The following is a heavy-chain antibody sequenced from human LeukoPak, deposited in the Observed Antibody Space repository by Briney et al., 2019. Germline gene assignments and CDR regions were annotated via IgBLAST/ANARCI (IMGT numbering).Heavy chain of an antibody. CDR2: IRSKAYGGTT. J-gene: IGHJ6*02. CDR3: TAYDPSDYYGMDV. CDR1: GFTFGDYA. Sequence: PGRSLRLSCTASGFTFGDYAMTWVRQAPGKGLEWVGFIRSKAYGGTTEFAASVKGRFIISRDDSKSIAYLQMNSLKTEDTAVYYCTAYDPSDYYGMDVGGQGTTVTVS. D-gene: IGHD5-12*01. V-gene: IGHV3-49*04.